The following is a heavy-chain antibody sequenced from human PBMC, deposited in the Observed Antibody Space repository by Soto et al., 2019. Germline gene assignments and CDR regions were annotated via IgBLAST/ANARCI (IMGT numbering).Heavy chain of an antibody. J-gene: IGHJ6*02. V-gene: IGHV3-21*04. D-gene: IGHD3-10*01. Sequence: GGSLRLSCAASGFTFSTYGMIWVRQAPGKGLEWLSSISDSGHYIYYADSVKGRFTISRDNAKNSLFLQMNSLRAEDTAVYYCAKPAIWFGDPSYYYYYGMDVWGQGTTVTVSS. CDR2: ISDSGHYI. CDR3: AKPAIWFGDPSYYYYYGMDV. CDR1: GFTFSTYG.